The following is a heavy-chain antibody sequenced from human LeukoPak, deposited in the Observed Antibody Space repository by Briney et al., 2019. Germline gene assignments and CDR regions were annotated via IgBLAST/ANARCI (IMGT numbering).Heavy chain of an antibody. Sequence: SETLSLTCTVSGVSISSSSYYWGWIRQPPGKGLEWIGSIYYSGSTYYNPSLKSRVTISVDTSKNQFSLKLSSVTAADTAVYYCARDSSGWPLYWGQGTLVTVSS. J-gene: IGHJ4*02. V-gene: IGHV4-39*07. CDR1: GVSISSSSYY. D-gene: IGHD6-19*01. CDR2: IYYSGST. CDR3: ARDSSGWPLY.